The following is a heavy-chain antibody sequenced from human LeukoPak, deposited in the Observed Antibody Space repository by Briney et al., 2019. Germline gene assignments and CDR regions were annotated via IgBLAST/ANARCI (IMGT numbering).Heavy chain of an antibody. V-gene: IGHV5-51*01. Sequence: PGESLKISCKGSGYSFTSYWIGWVRQMPGKGLEWMGIIYPGDSDTRYSPSFQGRVTISADKSISTAYLQWSSLKASDTAMYYCARPTYGSGTYFGGGGFDYWGQGTLVTVSS. CDR2: IYPGDSDT. CDR3: ARPTYGSGTYFGGGGFDY. J-gene: IGHJ4*02. D-gene: IGHD3-10*01. CDR1: GYSFTSYW.